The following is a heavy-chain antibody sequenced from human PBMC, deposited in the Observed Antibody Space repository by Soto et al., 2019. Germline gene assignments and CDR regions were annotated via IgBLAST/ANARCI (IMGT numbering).Heavy chain of an antibody. CDR1: GFTFSSYA. J-gene: IGHJ6*02. CDR2: ISYDGSNK. CDR3: ARDNGMVRGVIYYYYGMDV. Sequence: QVQLVESGGGVVQPGRSLRLSCAASGFTFSSYAMHWVRQAPGKGLEWVAVISYDGSNKYYADSVKGRFTISRDNSKNTLYLQMNSLRAEDTAVYYCARDNGMVRGVIYYYYGMDVWGQGTTVTVSS. D-gene: IGHD3-10*01. V-gene: IGHV3-30-3*01.